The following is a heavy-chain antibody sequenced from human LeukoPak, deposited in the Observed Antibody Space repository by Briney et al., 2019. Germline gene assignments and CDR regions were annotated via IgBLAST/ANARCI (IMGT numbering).Heavy chain of an antibody. J-gene: IGHJ3*02. CDR3: ARDHHRRLYDSQARDTFDI. Sequence: GGSLRLFCAASGFTFSSYEMNWVRQAPGKGLEWVSYISSSGSTIYYADSVKGRFTISRDNAKNSLYLQMNSLRAEDTAVYYCARDHHRRLYDSQARDTFDIWGQGTMVTVSS. CDR1: GFTFSSYE. D-gene: IGHD3-22*01. V-gene: IGHV3-48*03. CDR2: ISSSGSTI.